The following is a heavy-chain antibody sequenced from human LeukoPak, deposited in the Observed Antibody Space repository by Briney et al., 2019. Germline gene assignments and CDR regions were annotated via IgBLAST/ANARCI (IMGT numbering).Heavy chain of an antibody. D-gene: IGHD2-2*02. V-gene: IGHV4-30-4*08. Sequence: PSETLSLTCIVSGGSIISGDYYWSWIRQPPGKGLEWIGYIYHNVDTYYNPSLKSRVSISVDTSKNQFSLKLSSVTAADTAVYYCARAGVVPAAINRAFDIWGQGSVVTVSS. CDR2: IYHNVDT. J-gene: IGHJ3*02. CDR1: GGSIISGDYY. CDR3: ARAGVVPAAINRAFDI.